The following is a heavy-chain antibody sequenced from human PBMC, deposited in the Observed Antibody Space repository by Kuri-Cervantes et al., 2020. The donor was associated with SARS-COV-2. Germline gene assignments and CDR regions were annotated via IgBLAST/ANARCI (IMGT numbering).Heavy chain of an antibody. CDR2: IKQDGSEK. D-gene: IGHD2-2*01. Sequence: GGSLRLSCAASGFTFSSYSMNWVRQAPGKGLEWVANIKQDGSEKYYVDSVKGRFTISRDNAKNSLYLQMNSLRAEDTAVYYCARERRVVPVYYYYYYYYMDVWGKGTTVTVSS. J-gene: IGHJ6*03. V-gene: IGHV3-7*01. CDR3: ARERRVVPVYYYYYYYYMDV. CDR1: GFTFSSYS.